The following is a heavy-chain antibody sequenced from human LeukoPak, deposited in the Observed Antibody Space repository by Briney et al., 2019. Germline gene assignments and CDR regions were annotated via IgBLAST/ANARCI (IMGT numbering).Heavy chain of an antibody. Sequence: ASVKVSCKASGYTFTGYYMHWVRQAPGQGLEWMGWINPNSGGTNYAQKFQGRVTMTRDTSISTAYMELSRLRSDDTAVYYCARVVAVVVPAATGYWGQGTLVTVSS. CDR2: INPNSGGT. CDR1: GYTFTGYY. V-gene: IGHV1-2*02. J-gene: IGHJ4*02. CDR3: ARVVAVVVPAATGY. D-gene: IGHD2-2*01.